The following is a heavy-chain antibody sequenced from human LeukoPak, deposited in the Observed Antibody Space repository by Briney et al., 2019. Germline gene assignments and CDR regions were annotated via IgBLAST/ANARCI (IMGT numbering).Heavy chain of an antibody. CDR2: ISRDGINK. Sequence: GGSLRLSCAVSGFTFSNNAMHWVRQAPGRGLEWVAVISRDGINKHYADSVKGRFAISRDNSKNTLSLQMSGLRTDDTVIYYCARESPDYGDFPLDYWGQXTLXTVSS. CDR3: ARESPDYGDFPLDY. J-gene: IGHJ4*02. V-gene: IGHV3-30*09. CDR1: GFTFSNNA. D-gene: IGHD4-17*01.